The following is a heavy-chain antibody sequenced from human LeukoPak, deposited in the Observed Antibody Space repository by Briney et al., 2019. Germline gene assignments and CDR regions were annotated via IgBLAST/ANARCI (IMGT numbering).Heavy chain of an antibody. Sequence: SVKVSCKASGGTFSSYAISWVRQAPGQGLEWMGGIIPIFGTANYAQKFQGRVTITADESTSTAYMELSSLRSEDTAVYHCAREGESTNWYYFDYWGQGTLVTVSS. D-gene: IGHD2-8*01. CDR2: IIPIFGTA. CDR3: AREGESTNWYYFDY. V-gene: IGHV1-69*13. J-gene: IGHJ4*02. CDR1: GGTFSSYA.